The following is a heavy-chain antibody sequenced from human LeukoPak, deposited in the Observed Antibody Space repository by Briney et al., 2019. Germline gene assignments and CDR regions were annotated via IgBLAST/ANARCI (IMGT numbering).Heavy chain of an antibody. Sequence: SETLSLTCAVYGGSFSGYYWSWIRQPPGKGLEWIGSIYYSGSTNYNPSLKSRVTISVDTSKNQFSLKLTSVTAADTAVYFCARAAFCGGDCFSVYYYYYAMDVWGQGTTVTVSS. CDR1: GGSFSGYY. D-gene: IGHD2-21*02. V-gene: IGHV4-59*01. CDR3: ARAAFCGGDCFSVYYYYYAMDV. CDR2: IYYSGST. J-gene: IGHJ6*02.